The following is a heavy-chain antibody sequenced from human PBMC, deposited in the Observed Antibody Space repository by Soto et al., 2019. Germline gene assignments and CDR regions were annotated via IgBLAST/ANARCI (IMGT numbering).Heavy chain of an antibody. CDR1: GYTFTSYY. D-gene: IGHD3-22*01. CDR2: INPSGGST. J-gene: IGHJ6*02. V-gene: IGHV1-46*01. Sequence: GASVKVSCKASGYTFTSYYMHWVRQAPGQGLEWMGIINPSGGSTSYAQKFRGRVTMTRDTSTSTVYMELSSLRSEDTAVYYCARDLTMIVAPEHYYYYGMDVWGQGTTVTVSS. CDR3: ARDLTMIVAPEHYYYYGMDV.